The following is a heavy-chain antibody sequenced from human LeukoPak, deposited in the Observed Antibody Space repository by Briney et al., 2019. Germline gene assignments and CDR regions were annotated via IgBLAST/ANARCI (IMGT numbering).Heavy chain of an antibody. CDR2: IKQDGSEK. Sequence: GGSLRLSCAASGFTFSRHWMSWVRQAPGKGLEWVANIKQDGSEKYYVDSVKGRFTISRDNAKNSLDLQMKSLRPEDTAVYYCAKSVITMIGVNPDYWGQGTLVTVSS. J-gene: IGHJ4*02. V-gene: IGHV3-7*01. CDR3: AKSVITMIGVNPDY. CDR1: GFTFSRHW. D-gene: IGHD3-22*01.